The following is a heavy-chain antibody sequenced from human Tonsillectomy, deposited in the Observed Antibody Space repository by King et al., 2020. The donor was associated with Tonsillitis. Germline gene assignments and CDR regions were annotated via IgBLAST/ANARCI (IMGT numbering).Heavy chain of an antibody. CDR2: IIPIFGTA. D-gene: IGHD3-9*01. J-gene: IGHJ4*02. CDR3: AREGYDILTGYYRHYFDY. Sequence: QLVQSGAEVKKPGSSVKVSCKASGGTFSSYEINWVRQAPGQGLEWMGGIIPIFGTANFAQKFQGRVSITADESTSTAYMELRSLRSEDTAVYYCAREGYDILTGYYRHYFDYWGQGTLVTVSS. CDR1: GGTFSSYE. V-gene: IGHV1-69*12.